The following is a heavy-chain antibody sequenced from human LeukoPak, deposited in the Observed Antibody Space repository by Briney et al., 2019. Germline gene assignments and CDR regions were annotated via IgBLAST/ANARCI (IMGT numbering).Heavy chain of an antibody. V-gene: IGHV1-2*02. CDR3: ARDLVEVGAFDI. Sequence: ASVKVSCKASGYTFTGYYMHWVRQAPGQGLEWMGWINPNSGGTNYAQKLQGRVTMTTDTSTSTAYMELRSLRSDDTAVYYCARDLVEVGAFDIWGQGTMVTVSS. CDR1: GYTFTGYY. D-gene: IGHD3-16*01. J-gene: IGHJ3*02. CDR2: INPNSGGT.